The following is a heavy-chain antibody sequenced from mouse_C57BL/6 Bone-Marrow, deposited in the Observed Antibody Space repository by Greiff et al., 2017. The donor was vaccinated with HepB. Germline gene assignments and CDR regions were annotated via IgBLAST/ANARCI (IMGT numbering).Heavy chain of an antibody. Sequence: VKLVESGPGLVAPSQSLSITCTVSGFSLTSYGVHWVRQPPGKGLEWLVVIWSDGSTTYNSALKSRLSISKDNSKSQVFLKMNSRQTDDTAMYYCARHGVYYGSSPFDYWGQGTTLTVSS. V-gene: IGHV2-6-1*01. CDR2: IWSDGST. CDR3: ARHGVYYGSSPFDY. D-gene: IGHD1-1*01. CDR1: GFSLTSYG. J-gene: IGHJ2*01.